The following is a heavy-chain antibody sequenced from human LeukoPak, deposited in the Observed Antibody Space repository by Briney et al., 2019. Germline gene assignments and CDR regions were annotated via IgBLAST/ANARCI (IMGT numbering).Heavy chain of an antibody. CDR2: ITSSGNTI. Sequence: GGSLRLSCAASGFTFSSYEMNWVRQAPGKGLEWVSYITSSGNTIYYADSVKGRFTISRDNAKKSLYLQINSLRAEDTAVYYCARLTTMTTTGGPFDYWGQGTLVTVSS. J-gene: IGHJ4*02. D-gene: IGHD4-17*01. CDR3: ARLTTMTTTGGPFDY. CDR1: GFTFSSYE. V-gene: IGHV3-48*03.